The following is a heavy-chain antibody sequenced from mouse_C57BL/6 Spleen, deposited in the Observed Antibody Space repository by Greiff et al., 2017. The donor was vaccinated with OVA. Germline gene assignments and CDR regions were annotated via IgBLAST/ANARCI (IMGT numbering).Heavy chain of an antibody. D-gene: IGHD1-1*01. J-gene: IGHJ2*01. CDR3: ARVEGSSYYFDY. CDR2: ISDGGSYT. V-gene: IGHV5-4*03. Sequence: EVKLMESGGGLVKPGGSLKLSCAASGFTFSSYAMSWVRQTPEKRLEWVATISDGGSYTYYPDNVKGRFTISRDNAKNNLYLQMSHLKSEDTAMYYCARVEGSSYYFDYWGQGTTLTVSS. CDR1: GFTFSSYA.